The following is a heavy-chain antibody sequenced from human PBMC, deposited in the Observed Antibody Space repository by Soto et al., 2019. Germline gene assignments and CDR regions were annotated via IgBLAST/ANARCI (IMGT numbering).Heavy chain of an antibody. D-gene: IGHD3-10*01. V-gene: IGHV4-31*03. CDR1: GGSISSGGYY. Sequence: QVQLQESGPGLVKPSQTLSLTCTVSGGSISSGGYYWSWIRQHPGKGLEWIGYIYYSGSTYYNPSLKSRVTIPVDTSKDQFSLKLSSVTAADTAVDYCASVPYGAGVLLPWGQGTLVPVSS. J-gene: IGHJ5*02. CDR2: IYYSGST. CDR3: ASVPYGAGVLLP.